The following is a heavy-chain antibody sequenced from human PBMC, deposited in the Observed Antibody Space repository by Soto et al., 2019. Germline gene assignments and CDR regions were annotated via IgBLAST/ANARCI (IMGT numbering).Heavy chain of an antibody. D-gene: IGHD3-9*01. J-gene: IGHJ5*02. Sequence: SVKVSCKASGGTFSSYAISWVRQAPGQGLEWMGGIIPIFGTANYAQKFQGRVTITADESTSTAYMELSSLRSEDTAVYYCARDRRYFDSNWFDPWGQGTLVTVSS. CDR1: GGTFSSYA. CDR2: IIPIFGTA. CDR3: ARDRRYFDSNWFDP. V-gene: IGHV1-69*13.